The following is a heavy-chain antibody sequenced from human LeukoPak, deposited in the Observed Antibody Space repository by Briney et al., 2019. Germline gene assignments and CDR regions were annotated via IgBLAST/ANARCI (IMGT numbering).Heavy chain of an antibody. Sequence: PSETLSLTCTVSGGSVSSGSYYWRWIRQPPGKGLEYIGYIYYSGSTNYNPSLKSRVTISVDTSKNQFSLKLSSVTAADTAVYYCATRGDYYDSSGYYSYDAFDIWGQGTMVTVSS. V-gene: IGHV4-61*01. CDR2: IYYSGST. CDR1: GGSVSSGSYY. D-gene: IGHD3-22*01. CDR3: ATRGDYYDSSGYYSYDAFDI. J-gene: IGHJ3*02.